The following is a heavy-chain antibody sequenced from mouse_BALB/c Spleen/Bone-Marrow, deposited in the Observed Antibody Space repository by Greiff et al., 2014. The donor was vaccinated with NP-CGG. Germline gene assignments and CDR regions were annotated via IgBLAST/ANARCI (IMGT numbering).Heavy chain of an antibody. CDR3: ASYRYGWYFDV. J-gene: IGHJ1*01. Sequence: EVKLVESGAELVKPGASVKLSCTASGFNIKDTYLHWVKQRPEQGLDWIGRIDPAIFTKYDPKFQGKATITADTSSNTAYLHLSSLTAEDAAVYYGASYRYGWYFDVWGPGATVTVSS. D-gene: IGHD2-14*01. CDR2: IDPAIFT. V-gene: IGHV14-3*02. CDR1: GFNIKDTY.